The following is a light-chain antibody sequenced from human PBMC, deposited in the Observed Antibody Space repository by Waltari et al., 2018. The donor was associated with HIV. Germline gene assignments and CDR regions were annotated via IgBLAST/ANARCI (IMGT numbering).Light chain of an antibody. CDR1: SSDVGGYNY. J-gene: IGLJ1*01. CDR2: DVN. Sequence: QSALTQPRSVSGSPGQSVTISCTGTSSDVGGYNYVPWYQQHPGKAPKRMIYDVNKRPSGVPDRFSGSKSGNTASLTISGLQAEDEADYYCCSYGGSFFYVFGTGTKVTVL. CDR3: CSYGGSFFYV. V-gene: IGLV2-11*01.